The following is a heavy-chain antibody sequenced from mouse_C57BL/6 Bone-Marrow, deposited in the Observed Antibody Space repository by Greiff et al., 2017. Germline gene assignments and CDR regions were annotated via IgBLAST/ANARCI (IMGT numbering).Heavy chain of an antibody. CDR3: ARETAEARAWFAY. D-gene: IGHD3-2*02. CDR2: IYPRSGNT. CDR1: GYTFTSYG. J-gene: IGHJ3*01. Sequence: VQLQQSGAELARPGASVKLSCKASGYTFTSYGISWVKQRTGQGLEWIGEIYPRSGNTYYNEKFKGKATLTADKSSSPAYIELRSLTSEDSAVYFCARETAEARAWFAYWGQGTLVTGSA. V-gene: IGHV1-81*01.